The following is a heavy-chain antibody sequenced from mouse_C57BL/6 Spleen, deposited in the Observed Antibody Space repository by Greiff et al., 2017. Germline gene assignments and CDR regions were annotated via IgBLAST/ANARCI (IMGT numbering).Heavy chain of an antibody. Sequence: VQLKESGPELVKPGASVKISCKASGYAFSSSWMNWVKQRPGKGLEWIGRIYPGDGDTNYNGKFKGKATLTADKSSSTAYMQLSSLTSEDSAVYFCARSLGPWYFDVWGTGTTVTVSS. V-gene: IGHV1-82*01. CDR3: ARSLGPWYFDV. D-gene: IGHD4-1*01. CDR1: GYAFSSSW. J-gene: IGHJ1*03. CDR2: IYPGDGDT.